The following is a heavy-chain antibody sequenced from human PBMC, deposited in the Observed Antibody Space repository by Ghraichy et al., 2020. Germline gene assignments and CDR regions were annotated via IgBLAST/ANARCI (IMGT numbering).Heavy chain of an antibody. Sequence: SETLSPTCAVSGGSAKPSFYGLPRQLPWVGLEWIGGISDRGTTVYTSSLESLVTMSVDAAQGRLTLNMTSLTGADTAVYYCARHRQGGSTPHYFDPWGPG. CDR3: ARHRQGGSTPHYFDP. CDR2: ISDRGTT. D-gene: IGHD3-10*01. J-gene: IGHJ5*02. CDR1: GGSAKPSF. V-gene: IGHV4-34*01.